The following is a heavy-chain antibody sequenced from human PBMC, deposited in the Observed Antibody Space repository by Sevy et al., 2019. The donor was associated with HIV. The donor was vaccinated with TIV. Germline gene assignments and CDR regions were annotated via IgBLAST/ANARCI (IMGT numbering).Heavy chain of an antibody. CDR1: GGSVSSGSYY. V-gene: IGHV4-61*01. CDR2: IYYSGST. Sequence: SETLSLTCTVSGGSVSSGSYYWSWIRQPPGKGLEWIGYIYYSGSTNYNPSLKSQVTISVDTSKNQFSLKLSSVTAADTAVYYCARDSGDYDAGGWFDPWGQGTLVTVSS. CDR3: ARDSGDYDAGGWFDP. J-gene: IGHJ5*02. D-gene: IGHD4-17*01.